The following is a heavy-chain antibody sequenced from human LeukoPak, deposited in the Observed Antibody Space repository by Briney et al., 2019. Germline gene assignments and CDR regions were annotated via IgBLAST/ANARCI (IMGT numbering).Heavy chain of an antibody. D-gene: IGHD3-22*01. Sequence: PSGTLSLTCAVSGGSISSSNWWSWVRQPPGKGLEWIGEIYHSGSTNYNPSLKSRVTISIAKSKNQFSLKLSSVTAADTAVYYCARLQRVTMNAFDIWGQGTMVTVSS. J-gene: IGHJ3*02. CDR1: GGSISSSNW. V-gene: IGHV4-4*02. CDR3: ARLQRVTMNAFDI. CDR2: IYHSGST.